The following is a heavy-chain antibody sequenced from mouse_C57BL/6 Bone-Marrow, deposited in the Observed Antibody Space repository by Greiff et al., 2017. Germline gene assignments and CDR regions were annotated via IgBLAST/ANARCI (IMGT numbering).Heavy chain of an antibody. CDR2: IDPSDSYT. CDR3: ARSLYGSRFFAY. CDR1: GYTFTSYW. J-gene: IGHJ3*01. Sequence: QVQLQQPGAELVMPGASVKLSCKASGYTFTSYWMHWVKQRPGQGLEWIGEIDPSDSYTNYNQKFKGKSTLTVDKSSSTAYMQLSSLTSEDSAVYDCARSLYGSRFFAYWGQGTLVTVSA. V-gene: IGHV1-69*01. D-gene: IGHD1-1*01.